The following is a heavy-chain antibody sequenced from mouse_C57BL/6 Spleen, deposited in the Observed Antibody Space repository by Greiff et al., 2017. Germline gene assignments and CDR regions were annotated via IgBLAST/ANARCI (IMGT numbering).Heavy chain of an antibody. CDR3: ARGYGYDGPYAMDY. J-gene: IGHJ4*01. D-gene: IGHD2-2*01. CDR2: IYPGSGST. Sequence: QVQLQQPGAELVKPGASVKMSCKASGYTFTSYWITWVKQRPGQGLEWIGDIYPGSGSTNYNEKFKSKATLTVDTSSSTAYMQLSSLTSEDSAVYYCARGYGYDGPYAMDYWGQGTSVTVSS. V-gene: IGHV1-55*01. CDR1: GYTFTSYW.